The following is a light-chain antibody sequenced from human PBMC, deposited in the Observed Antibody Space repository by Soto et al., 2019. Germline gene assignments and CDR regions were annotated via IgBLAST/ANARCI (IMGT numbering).Light chain of an antibody. CDR3: QQYGRSIT. Sequence: EIVLTQSPGTLSLSPGERATLSCRASPSVSSSYLAWYQQKPGQAPRLLIYGASSSATGIPDRFSGSGSGTDFTLTISRLEPEDFAVYYCQQYGRSITFGQGTRLEIK. V-gene: IGKV3-20*01. CDR1: PSVSSSY. J-gene: IGKJ5*01. CDR2: GAS.